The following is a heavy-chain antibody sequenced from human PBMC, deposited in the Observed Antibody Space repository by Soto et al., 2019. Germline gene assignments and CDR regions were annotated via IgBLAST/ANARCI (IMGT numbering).Heavy chain of an antibody. Sequence: GGSLRLSCGASGFTFSDYYMSWLRQDTGKGLEWVSYISSGSTIYYADSVKGRFTISRDNAKNSKYLQMNSLRAEDTAVYYFAREGIAAAGSNRIDYWGQGTLVTVSS. J-gene: IGHJ4*02. CDR2: ISSGSTI. D-gene: IGHD6-13*01. V-gene: IGHV3-11*01. CDR3: AREGIAAAGSNRIDY. CDR1: GFTFSDYY.